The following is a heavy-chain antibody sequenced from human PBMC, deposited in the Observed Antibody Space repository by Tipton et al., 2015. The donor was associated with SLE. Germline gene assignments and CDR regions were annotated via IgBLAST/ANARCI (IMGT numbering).Heavy chain of an antibody. CDR3: ARESLTILGVVHHYYFDY. V-gene: IGHV1-18*01. CDR2: ISGYIDNT. CDR1: GGTFTSHG. Sequence: QSGPEVKKPGSSVKVSCKASGGTFTSHGISWVRQAPGQGLEWMGWISGYIDNTKYAQKFQGRVTMTTDTSSSTAYMELRSLTSDDTAVYYCARESLTILGVVHHYYFDYWGQGTLVTVSS. D-gene: IGHD3-3*01. J-gene: IGHJ4*02.